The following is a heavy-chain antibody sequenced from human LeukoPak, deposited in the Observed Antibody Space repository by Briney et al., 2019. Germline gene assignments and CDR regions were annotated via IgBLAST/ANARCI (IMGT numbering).Heavy chain of an antibody. CDR1: GYSFTSYW. J-gene: IGHJ3*02. CDR3: ASLTRHEHGDAFDI. Sequence: GESLKISCKGSGYSFTSYWIGWVRQMPGQGLEWMGIIYPDDSDARYSPSFQGQVTISADKSISTAYLQWSSLKASDTAMYYCASLTRHEHGDAFDIWGQGTMVTVSS. D-gene: IGHD1/OR15-1a*01. V-gene: IGHV5-51*01. CDR2: IYPDDSDA.